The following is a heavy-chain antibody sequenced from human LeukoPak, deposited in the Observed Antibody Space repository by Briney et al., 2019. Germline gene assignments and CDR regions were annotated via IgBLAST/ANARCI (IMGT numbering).Heavy chain of an antibody. D-gene: IGHD1-26*01. V-gene: IGHV3-21*01. CDR1: GFTFSSYS. J-gene: IGHJ4*02. CDR3: ARDRDSGSHKIDY. Sequence: GGSLRLSCAASGFTFSSYSMNWVRQAPGKGLEWVSSISSSSSYIYYADSVKGRFTISRDNAKNSLYLQMNSLRAEDTAVYYCARDRDSGSHKIDYWGQGTLVTVSS. CDR2: ISSSSSYI.